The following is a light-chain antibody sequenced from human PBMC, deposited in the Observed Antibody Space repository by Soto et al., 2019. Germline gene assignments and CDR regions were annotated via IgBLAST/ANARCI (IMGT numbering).Light chain of an antibody. CDR1: SSNIGSNY. Sequence: QSVLTQPPSASGTPGQRVTISCSGSSSNIGSNYVFWYQQLPGTAPKLVIYRNNQRPSGVPDRFSGSKSGTSASLAISGLRSEDEADYYCAAWDDSLRAVVFGGGTKVTVL. J-gene: IGLJ2*01. CDR3: AAWDDSLRAVV. CDR2: RNN. V-gene: IGLV1-47*01.